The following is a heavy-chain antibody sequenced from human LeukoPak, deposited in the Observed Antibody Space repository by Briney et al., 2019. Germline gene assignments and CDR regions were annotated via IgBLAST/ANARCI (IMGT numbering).Heavy chain of an antibody. D-gene: IGHD3-9*01. CDR2: INPNSGGT. CDR3: ARDGARGYDILTGYSDSYFDL. V-gene: IGHV1-2*04. Sequence: GSVRVSCKASGYTFTGYYMHWVRQAPGQGVEWMGWINPNSGGTNYAQKFQGWVTMTRDTSISTASMELSRPRSDDTAVYYCARDGARGYDILTGYSDSYFDLWGRGTLVTVSS. CDR1: GYTFTGYY. J-gene: IGHJ2*01.